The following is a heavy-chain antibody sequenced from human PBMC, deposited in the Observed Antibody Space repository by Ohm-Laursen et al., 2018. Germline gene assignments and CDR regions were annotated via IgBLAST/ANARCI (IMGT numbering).Heavy chain of an antibody. J-gene: IGHJ4*02. CDR1: GFSFSSYW. CDR2: IELGGSET. CDR3: ALPRSVFVIIGYFDY. Sequence: SLRLSCTASGFSFSSYWMTWARQAPGKGLEWVATIELGGSETYYVDSVKGRFSISRDDARNSLYLQLNSLRAEDTAVYYCALPRSVFVIIGYFDYWGQGTLVTVSS. D-gene: IGHD3-10*01. V-gene: IGHV3-7*03.